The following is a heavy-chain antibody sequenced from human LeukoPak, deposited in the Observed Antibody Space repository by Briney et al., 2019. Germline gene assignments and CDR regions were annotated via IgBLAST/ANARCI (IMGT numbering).Heavy chain of an antibody. D-gene: IGHD3-3*01. CDR2: INPNSGGT. Sequence: ASVKVSCKASGYTFSGYYMHWVRQARGQGLEWMGWINPNSGGTNYGQKFQGRVTMTRDTSISTAYMELSRLRSDDTAVYYCARGSLSLRFLEGWGQGTLVTVSS. J-gene: IGHJ4*02. CDR1: GYTFSGYY. CDR3: ARGSLSLRFLEG. V-gene: IGHV1-2*02.